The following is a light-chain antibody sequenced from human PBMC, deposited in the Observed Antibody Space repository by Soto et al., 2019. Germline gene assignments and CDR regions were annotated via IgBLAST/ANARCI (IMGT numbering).Light chain of an antibody. V-gene: IGKV3-15*01. CDR3: QQYNKLQPT. Sequence: EIVMTQSPATLSVSPGEIATLSCRARQSVNNNLAWYQQKPGQAPRLLIYGASARATGIPARFGGSGSGTEFTLTTTTMQAEDLAVYYCQQYNKLQPTFGRGTKVEVK. CDR2: GAS. J-gene: IGKJ4*02. CDR1: QSVNNN.